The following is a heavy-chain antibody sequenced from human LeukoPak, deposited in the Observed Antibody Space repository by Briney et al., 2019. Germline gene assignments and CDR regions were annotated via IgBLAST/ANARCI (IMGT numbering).Heavy chain of an antibody. V-gene: IGHV1-69*05. Sequence: SVKVSCKASGGTFSSYAISWVRQAPGQGLEWMGRIIPIFGTANYAQKFQGRVTITTDESTSTAYMELSSLRSEDTAVYYCASGTPDIVGATQVDYWGQGTLVTVSS. CDR3: ASGTPDIVGATQVDY. D-gene: IGHD1-26*01. J-gene: IGHJ4*02. CDR2: IIPIFGTA. CDR1: GGTFSSYA.